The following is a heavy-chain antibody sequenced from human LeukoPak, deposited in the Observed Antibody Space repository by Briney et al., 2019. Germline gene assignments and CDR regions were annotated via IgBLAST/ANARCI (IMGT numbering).Heavy chain of an antibody. J-gene: IGHJ5*02. V-gene: IGHV4-34*01. CDR2: INHSGST. Sequence: LETLSLTCAVYGGSFSGYYWSWIRQPPGKGLEWIGEINHSGSTNYNPSLKSRVTISVDTSKNQFSLKLSSVTAADTAVYYCARGGVTIFGVVRRNWFDPWGQGTLVTVSS. CDR3: ARGGVTIFGVVRRNWFDP. CDR1: GGSFSGYY. D-gene: IGHD3-3*01.